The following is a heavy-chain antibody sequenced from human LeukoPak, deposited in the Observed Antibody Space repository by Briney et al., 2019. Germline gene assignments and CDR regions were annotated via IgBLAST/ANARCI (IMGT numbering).Heavy chain of an antibody. D-gene: IGHD6-13*01. CDR1: GFTFSSAD. Sequence: PGRSLRLSCAASGFTFSSADLHWVRQVTGKGLEWVSAIGTGGDTYHADSVRGRFTISRDNAKNSLYLQMNSLRAEDTAVYYCVREPAQHLAPLDWYFDLWGRSTLVTVSS. J-gene: IGHJ2*01. CDR2: IGTGGDT. V-gene: IGHV3-13*01. CDR3: VREPAQHLAPLDWYFDL.